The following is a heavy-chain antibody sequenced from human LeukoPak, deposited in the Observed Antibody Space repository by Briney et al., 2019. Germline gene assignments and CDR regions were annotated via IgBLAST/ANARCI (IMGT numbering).Heavy chain of an antibody. CDR2: VYYSGST. CDR1: GGSISSSSYY. J-gene: IGHJ4*02. V-gene: IGHV4-61*01. CDR3: ARSGITIFGVVITEYYFDY. D-gene: IGHD3-3*01. Sequence: SETLSLTCTVSGGSISSSSYYWNWIRQPPGKGLEWIGYVYYSGSTNYNPSLKSRVTISVDTSKNQFSLKLSSVTAADTAVYYCARSGITIFGVVITEYYFDYWGQGTLVTVSS.